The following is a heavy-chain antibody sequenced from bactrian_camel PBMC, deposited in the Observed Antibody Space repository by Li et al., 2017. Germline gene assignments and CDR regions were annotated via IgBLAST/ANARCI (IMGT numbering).Heavy chain of an antibody. D-gene: IGHD6*01. CDR3: AADQLYGTCRDVLDFPA. V-gene: IGHV3S53*01. Sequence: HVQLVESGGDSVQNGGSLRLSCAASTASYSTYCMAWFRQAPGKEREGVAVLWIGGATTSYADSVKGRFIITRDKAKDLVYLQMNGLQPEDTGIYYCAADQLYGTCRDVLDFPARGQGTQVTVS. CDR2: LWIGGATT. CDR1: TASYSTYC. J-gene: IGHJ4*01.